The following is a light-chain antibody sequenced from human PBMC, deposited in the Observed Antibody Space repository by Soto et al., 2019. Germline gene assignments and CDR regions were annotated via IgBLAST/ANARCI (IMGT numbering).Light chain of an antibody. CDR3: QKCDSAPLT. CDR1: QGISNS. V-gene: IGKV1-27*01. J-gene: IGKJ5*01. CDR2: AAS. Sequence: DFQMTQSPSSLSASVGDRVTITCRASQGISNSLAWYQQKPGKVPKLLIYAASTLQSGVSSRFSGSGSGTDFTLTISSLQPEDVATYYCQKCDSAPLTFGQGTRLEIK.